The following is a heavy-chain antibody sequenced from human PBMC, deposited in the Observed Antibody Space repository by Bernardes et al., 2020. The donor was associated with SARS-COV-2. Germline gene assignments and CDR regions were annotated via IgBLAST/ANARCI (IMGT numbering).Heavy chain of an antibody. CDR3: TTDVQCSGHICYLKDDY. V-gene: IGHV3-15*01. Sequence: GGSLRLSCAAFGFTFSDSWMSWVRQAPGKGLEWVGRIKSQADGRTTEYAAPGQGRFTISRDDSKRTLYLEMNSLKIEDTAVYFCTTDVQCSGHICYLKDDYWSQGILVTVSS. CDR2: IKSQADGRTT. J-gene: IGHJ4*02. D-gene: IGHD2-15*01. CDR1: GFTFSDSW.